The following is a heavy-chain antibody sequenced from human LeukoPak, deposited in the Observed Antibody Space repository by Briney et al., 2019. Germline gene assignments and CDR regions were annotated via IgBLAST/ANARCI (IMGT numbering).Heavy chain of an antibody. CDR1: GGSISSYY. J-gene: IGHJ6*02. CDR3: AREKRYSGYDGVYGMDV. D-gene: IGHD5-12*01. V-gene: IGHV4-59*01. Sequence: SETLSLTRIVSGGSISSYYRSWLRQPPGKGLEWVGHIYYSGSTNYNPSLKSRVAISVDTSENQISLKLSSVNAADTAVNYCAREKRYSGYDGVYGMDVWGQGTTVTVSS. CDR2: IYYSGST.